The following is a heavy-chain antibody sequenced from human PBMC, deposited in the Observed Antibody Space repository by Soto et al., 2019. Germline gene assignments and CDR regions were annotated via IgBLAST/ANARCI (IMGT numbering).Heavy chain of an antibody. V-gene: IGHV1-18*04. CDR2: VSNKNGVT. D-gene: IGHD6-19*01. Sequence: ASVKVSCKTSGYTFSNYDFSWVRPAPGQGLEWMGWVSNKNGVTNYAEKFRDRVTMTTDISTNTIYMELRSLRSDDTAVYFCARERLNTGWYGFDHWGQGTQVTVSS. J-gene: IGHJ4*02. CDR3: ARERLNTGWYGFDH. CDR1: GYTFSNYD.